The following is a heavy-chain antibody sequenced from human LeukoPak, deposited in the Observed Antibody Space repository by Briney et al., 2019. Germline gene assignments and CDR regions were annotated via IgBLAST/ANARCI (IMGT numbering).Heavy chain of an antibody. J-gene: IGHJ1*01. CDR3: ASPSFPTVTMVYFQH. Sequence: PSETLSLTCAVSGYSISSGYYWGWIRQPPGQGLEWIGSIYHSWSTYYNPSLKSRVTISVDTSKNQFSLKLSSVTAADTAVYYCASPSFPTVTMVYFQHWGQGTLVTGSS. CDR1: GYSISSGYY. CDR2: IYHSWST. V-gene: IGHV4-38-2*01. D-gene: IGHD4-17*01.